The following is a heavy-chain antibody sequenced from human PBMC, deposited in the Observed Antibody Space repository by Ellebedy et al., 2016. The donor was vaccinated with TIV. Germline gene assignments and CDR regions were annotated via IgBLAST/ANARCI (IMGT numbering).Heavy chain of an antibody. V-gene: IGHV1-69*04. J-gene: IGHJ6*02. Sequence: AASVKVSCKASGGTFSSYAISWVRQAPGQGLEWMGRIIPILGIANYAQKFQGRVTITADKSTSTAYMELSSLRSEDTAVYYCARDFLLYYYYGMDVWGQGTTVTVSS. CDR2: IIPILGIA. D-gene: IGHD2/OR15-2a*01. CDR1: GGTFSSYA. CDR3: ARDFLLYYYYGMDV.